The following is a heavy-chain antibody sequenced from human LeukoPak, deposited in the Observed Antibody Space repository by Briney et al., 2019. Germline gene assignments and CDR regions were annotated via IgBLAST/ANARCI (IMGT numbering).Heavy chain of an antibody. D-gene: IGHD3-16*02. Sequence: GASVKVSCKASGGTFSSYAISWVRQAPGQGLEWMGRIILILGIANYAQKFQGRVTITADKSTSTAYMELSSLSSEDTAVYYCARDKRGFGGVIVGDYWGQGTLVTVSS. CDR2: IILILGIA. J-gene: IGHJ4*02. V-gene: IGHV1-69*04. CDR1: GGTFSSYA. CDR3: ARDKRGFGGVIVGDY.